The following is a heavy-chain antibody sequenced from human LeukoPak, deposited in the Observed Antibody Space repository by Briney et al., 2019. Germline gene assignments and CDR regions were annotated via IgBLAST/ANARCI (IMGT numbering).Heavy chain of an antibody. CDR3: ARRYCSGGSCIPDY. D-gene: IGHD2-15*01. CDR2: IQPKSGGT. Sequence: ASVKVSCNASGYTFTGYYMHWVRQAPGQGPEWMGWIQPKSGGTIYAQRFQGRVTMTRDRSISTAYMELSSLRYDDTAVYYCARRYCSGGSCIPDYWGQGTLVTVSS. V-gene: IGHV1-2*02. J-gene: IGHJ4*02. CDR1: GYTFTGYY.